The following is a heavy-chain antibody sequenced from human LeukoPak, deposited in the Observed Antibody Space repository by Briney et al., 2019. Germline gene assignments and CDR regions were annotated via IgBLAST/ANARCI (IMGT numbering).Heavy chain of an antibody. V-gene: IGHV4-30-2*01. J-gene: IGHJ4*02. CDR3: AREAAPPENVDC. CDR2: IYHSGST. D-gene: IGHD6-6*01. Sequence: PSETLSLTCTVSGGSISSGGYYWSWIRQPPGKGLEWIGYIYHSGSTYYNPSHKSRVTISVDRSKNQFSLKLSSVTAADTAVYYCAREAAPPENVDCWGQGTLVTVSS. CDR1: GGSISSGGYY.